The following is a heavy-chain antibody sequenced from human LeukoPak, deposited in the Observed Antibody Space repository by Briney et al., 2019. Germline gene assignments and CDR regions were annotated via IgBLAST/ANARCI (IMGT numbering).Heavy chain of an antibody. CDR1: GGSISSSSYY. V-gene: IGHV4-39*01. J-gene: IGHJ4*02. Sequence: SETLSLTCTVSGGSISSSSYYWGWIRQPPGKGLEWIGSIYYSGSTNYNPSLKSRVTISVDTSKNQFSLKLSSVTAADTAVYYCARHGYYDSNQYYFDYWGQGTLVTVSS. CDR3: ARHGYYDSNQYYFDY. CDR2: IYYSGST. D-gene: IGHD3-9*01.